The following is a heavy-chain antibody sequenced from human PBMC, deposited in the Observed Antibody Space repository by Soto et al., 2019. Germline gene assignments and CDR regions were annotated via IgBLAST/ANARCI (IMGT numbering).Heavy chain of an antibody. J-gene: IGHJ4*02. D-gene: IGHD6-13*01. V-gene: IGHV1-18*04. CDR2: INTYNGNT. CDR3: AMADGSWKYFDY. CDR1: GYTFTSYN. Sequence: QIQLEQSGVEVQKPGASVKVSCEASGYTFTSYNIHWVRQAPGQGLVWMGWINTYNGNTNYAQNFQGRLTITTDTPTNTAYMGLRSLSSDDTAVYYCAMADGSWKYFDYWCQGTLVTVSS.